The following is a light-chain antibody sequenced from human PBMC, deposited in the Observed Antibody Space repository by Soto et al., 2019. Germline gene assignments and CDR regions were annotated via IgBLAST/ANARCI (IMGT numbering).Light chain of an antibody. CDR2: DAS. J-gene: IGKJ1*01. CDR1: QSIGNW. Sequence: IHMTHSPSTLSASVLYRVTITFLASQSIGNWLAWYQQKPGKAPKLLIYDASSLESGVPSRFSGSGSGTEFTLTISSLQPDDFATYYCQQYNSYSSTFGHGTKVDIK. V-gene: IGKV1-5*01. CDR3: QQYNSYSST.